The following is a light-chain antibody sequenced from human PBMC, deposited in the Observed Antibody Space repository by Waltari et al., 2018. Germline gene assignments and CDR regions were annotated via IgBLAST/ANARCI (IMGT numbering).Light chain of an antibody. CDR2: EVK. V-gene: IGLV6-57*04. CDR1: SDSIANTY. CDR3: QSYDTSSMI. J-gene: IGLJ2*01. Sequence: NFMLTQPHSVSAAPGKTITISCTRSSDSIANTYVQWYQQRPGRAPTIVIYEVKEQHSGVTDRSSGSTDKSSNSASITISGQRTEDEADYYCQSYDTSSMIFGGGTKLTVL.